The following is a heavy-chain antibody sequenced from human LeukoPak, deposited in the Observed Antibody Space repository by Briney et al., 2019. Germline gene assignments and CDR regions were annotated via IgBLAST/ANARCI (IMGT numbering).Heavy chain of an antibody. V-gene: IGHV3-7*03. D-gene: IGHD1-1*01. CDR3: ARDRGYNWNDFYYYYGMDV. CDR2: IKQDGSEK. Sequence: GGSLRLSCAASGFTFSSYWMGWVRQAPGKGLEWVANIKQDGSEKYYVDSVKGRFTISRDNAKNSLYLQMNSLRAEDTAVYYCARDRGYNWNDFYYYYGMDVWGKGTTVTVSS. J-gene: IGHJ6*04. CDR1: GFTFSSYW.